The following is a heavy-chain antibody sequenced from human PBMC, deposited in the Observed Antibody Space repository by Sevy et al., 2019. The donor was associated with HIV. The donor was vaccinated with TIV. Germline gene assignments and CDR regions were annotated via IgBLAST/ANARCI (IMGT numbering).Heavy chain of an antibody. V-gene: IGHV3-21*01. CDR2: ISSSISYI. CDR3: ARVDYYGSGSYYHYFDY. D-gene: IGHD3-10*01. Sequence: GGSLRLSCAASGFTFSSYSMNWVRQAPGKGLELVSSISSSISYIYYADSVKGRFTISRDNAKNSLYLQMNSLRAEDTAVYYCARVDYYGSGSYYHYFDYWGQGTLVTVSS. J-gene: IGHJ4*02. CDR1: GFTFSSYS.